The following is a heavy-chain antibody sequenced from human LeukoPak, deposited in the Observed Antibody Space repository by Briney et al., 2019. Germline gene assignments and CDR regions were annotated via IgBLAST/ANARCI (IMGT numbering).Heavy chain of an antibody. V-gene: IGHV3-7*01. CDR1: GFTFSSYW. CDR3: SKETQGGLTGTGIL. CDR2: IKHDGREK. Sequence: PGGSLRLSCAASGFTFSSYWMSWVRQAPGKGLEWVANIKHDGREKYFVDSVKDRFTISRDNARDSLYLQLNSLRAEDTAVYYCSKETQGGLTGTGILWGQGTLVSVSS. J-gene: IGHJ4*02. D-gene: IGHD1-1*01.